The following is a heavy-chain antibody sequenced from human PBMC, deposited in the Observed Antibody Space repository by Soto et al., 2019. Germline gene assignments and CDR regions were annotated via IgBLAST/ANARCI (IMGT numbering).Heavy chain of an antibody. J-gene: IGHJ5*02. V-gene: IGHV1-18*01. CDR3: AKESGGPDP. CDR1: GYIFTSWR. Sequence: ASVKVSCKASGYIFTSWRITWVRQAPGQGLEYMGWINPYNGKTNYAQKFQGRVTMTTDTSTNTAYMELGSLRSDDTALYYCAKESGGPDPWGQGTLVTVSS. CDR2: INPYNGKT.